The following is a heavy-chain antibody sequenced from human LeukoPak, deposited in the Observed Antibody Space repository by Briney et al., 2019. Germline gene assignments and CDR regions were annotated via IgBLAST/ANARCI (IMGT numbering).Heavy chain of an antibody. Sequence: GGSLRLSCAASGFTFDDYAMHWVRQAPGKGLEWVSGISWNSGSIGYADSVKGRFTISRDNAKNSLYLQMNSLRAEDTALYYCAKDSGQQLVPYWYFDLWGRGTLVTVSS. CDR3: AKDSGQQLVPYWYFDL. V-gene: IGHV3-9*01. J-gene: IGHJ2*01. D-gene: IGHD6-13*01. CDR1: GFTFDDYA. CDR2: ISWNSGSI.